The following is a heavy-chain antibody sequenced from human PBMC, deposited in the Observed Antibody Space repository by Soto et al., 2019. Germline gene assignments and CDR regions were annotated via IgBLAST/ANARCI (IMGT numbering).Heavy chain of an antibody. V-gene: IGHV1-2*04. Sequence: ASVKVSCKASGYTFTGYYMHWVRQAPGQGLEWMGWINPNSGGTNYAQKFQGWVTMTRDTSISTAYMELSRLRSDDTAVYYCARAAADYWYLDLWGRGTLVTVSS. J-gene: IGHJ2*01. CDR2: INPNSGGT. D-gene: IGHD6-13*01. CDR3: ARAAADYWYLDL. CDR1: GYTFTGYY.